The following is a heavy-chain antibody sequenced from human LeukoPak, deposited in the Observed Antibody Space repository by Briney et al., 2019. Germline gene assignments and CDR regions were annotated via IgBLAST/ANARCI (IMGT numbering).Heavy chain of an antibody. Sequence: ASVKVSCKASGYTFTSYDINWVRQATGQGLEWMGWMNPNSGNTGYAQKFQGRVTMTRNTSISAAYMELSSLRSEDTAVYYCARGLGSGWFAYYYYYYMDVWGKGTTVTISS. D-gene: IGHD3-10*01. CDR1: GYTFTSYD. J-gene: IGHJ6*03. V-gene: IGHV1-8*01. CDR3: ARGLGSGWFAYYYYYYMDV. CDR2: MNPNSGNT.